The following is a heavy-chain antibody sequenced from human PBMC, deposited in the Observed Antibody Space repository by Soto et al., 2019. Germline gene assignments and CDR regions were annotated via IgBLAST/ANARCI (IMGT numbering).Heavy chain of an antibody. V-gene: IGHV4-59*08. D-gene: IGHD3-22*01. CDR2: IYYTGTT. J-gene: IGHJ4*02. CDR3: ARLGGYYQSLDS. CDR1: GGSIRDYY. Sequence: SETLSLTCTVSGGSIRDYYWSWIRQSPGKGLEWIGYIYYTGTTRYNPSIKSRVTISVDSSKNQLSLNLRSVSAADTAVYYCARLGGYYQSLDSWGQGTLVTVSS.